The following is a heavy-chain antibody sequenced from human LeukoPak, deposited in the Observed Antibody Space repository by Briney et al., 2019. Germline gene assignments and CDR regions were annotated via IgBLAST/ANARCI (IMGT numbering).Heavy chain of an antibody. CDR1: GFSLSTYW. CDR2: IKQDECEK. Sequence: AGGSLRLSCAASGFSLSTYWMSWVRQAPGKGLEWVANIKQDECEKDYVDSVKGRFTISRDNAKNSLYLQMGSLRAEDTAVYYCATYSGAHHKTFDDWGQGTLVTVSS. CDR3: ATYSGAHHKTFDD. D-gene: IGHD1-26*01. J-gene: IGHJ4*02. V-gene: IGHV3-7*03.